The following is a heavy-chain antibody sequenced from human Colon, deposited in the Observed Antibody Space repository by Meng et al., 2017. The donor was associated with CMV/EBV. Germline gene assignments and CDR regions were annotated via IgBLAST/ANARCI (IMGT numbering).Heavy chain of an antibody. CDR2: IYSTGRT. Sequence: SETLSLTCTVSGDSISSGDYYWSWIRQPPGKGLEWIGFIYSTGRTYHNPSLKSRLTISVDTSKNQFSMRLSSVTAADMAVYYCVRGGRAPYSPLDNWGQGTLVTVSS. J-gene: IGHJ4*02. CDR3: VRGGRAPYSPLDN. V-gene: IGHV4-30-4*01. CDR1: GDSISSGDYY. D-gene: IGHD5-18*01.